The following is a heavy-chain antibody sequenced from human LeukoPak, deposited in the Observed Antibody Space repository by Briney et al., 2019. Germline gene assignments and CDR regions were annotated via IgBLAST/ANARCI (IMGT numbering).Heavy chain of an antibody. D-gene: IGHD3-22*01. CDR2: IYYSGST. V-gene: IGHV4-59*01. Sequence: PSETLSLTCTVSGGSISSYYWSWIRQPPGKGLEWIGYIYYSGSTNYNPSLKSRVTISVDTSKNQFSLKLSSVTAADTAVYYCARGPQYYDSSGSVVSSGLYWYFDLWGRGTLVTVSS. CDR1: GGSISSYY. CDR3: ARGPQYYDSSGSVVSSGLYWYFDL. J-gene: IGHJ2*01.